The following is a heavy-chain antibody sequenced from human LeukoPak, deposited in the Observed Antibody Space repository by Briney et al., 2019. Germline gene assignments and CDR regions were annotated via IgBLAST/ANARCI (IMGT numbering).Heavy chain of an antibody. Sequence: GGSLRLSCAASGFTFSTYAMSWVRQAPGKGLEWVSGISGSGDNTLYADSVKGRFTISRDNSKNTLYLEMNSLRAEDTAIYYCAKMKGHPLPKYYMDVWGQGTTVTVSS. V-gene: IGHV3-23*01. CDR2: ISGSGDNT. J-gene: IGHJ6*01. CDR3: AKMKGHPLPKYYMDV. CDR1: GFTFSTYA. D-gene: IGHD1-26*01.